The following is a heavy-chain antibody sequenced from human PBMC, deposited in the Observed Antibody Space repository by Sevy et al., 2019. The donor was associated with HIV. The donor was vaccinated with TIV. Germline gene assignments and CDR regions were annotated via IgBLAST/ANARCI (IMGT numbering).Heavy chain of an antibody. CDR3: AKEGTWYGRDYFDY. CDR1: GFSFSLYA. Sequence: GGSVRLSCVASGFSFSLYAMSWVRQAPGKGLEWVSAISGGGGSTYYADSVKGRFTISRDTSKNTLSLQMTSLRAEDTAVYYCAKEGTWYGRDYFDYWGQGTLVTVSS. V-gene: IGHV3-23*01. J-gene: IGHJ4*02. D-gene: IGHD6-13*01. CDR2: ISGGGGST.